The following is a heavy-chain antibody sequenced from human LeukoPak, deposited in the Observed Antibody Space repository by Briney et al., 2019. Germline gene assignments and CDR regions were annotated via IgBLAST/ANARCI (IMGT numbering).Heavy chain of an antibody. CDR3: ARDTEDSYGYFDY. Sequence: PGGSLRLSCAASGFTFSSYAMHWVRQAPGKGLEYVSAISSNGGSTYYANSVKGRFTISRDNSKNTLYLQMGSLRAEDMAVYYCARDTEDSYGYFDYWGQGTLVTVSS. V-gene: IGHV3-64*01. CDR2: ISSNGGST. J-gene: IGHJ4*02. D-gene: IGHD5-18*01. CDR1: GFTFSSYA.